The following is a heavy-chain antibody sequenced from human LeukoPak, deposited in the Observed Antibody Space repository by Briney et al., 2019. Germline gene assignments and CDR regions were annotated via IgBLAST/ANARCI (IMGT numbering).Heavy chain of an antibody. D-gene: IGHD6-19*01. CDR3: ARGKQWPDAFDI. J-gene: IGHJ3*02. Sequence: ASVKVSCKASGYTFTSCAMHWVRQAPGQRLEWMGWINAGNGNTKYSQRFQGRVTITRDTSASTAYMELSSLRSEDTAVYYCARGKQWPDAFDIWGQGTMVTVSS. CDR1: GYTFTSCA. CDR2: INAGNGNT. V-gene: IGHV1-3*01.